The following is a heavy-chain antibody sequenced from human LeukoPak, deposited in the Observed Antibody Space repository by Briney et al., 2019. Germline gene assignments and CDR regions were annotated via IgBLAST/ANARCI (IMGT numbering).Heavy chain of an antibody. Sequence: PGGSLRLSCAASGFTFSSYGMHWVRQAPGKGLEWVSVIYSGGSTYYADSVKGRFTISRDNSKNTLYLQMNSLRAEDTAVYYCARAPRWWGQGTLVTVSS. J-gene: IGHJ4*02. D-gene: IGHD5-24*01. CDR3: ARAPRW. CDR1: GFTFSSYG. V-gene: IGHV3-66*01. CDR2: IYSGGST.